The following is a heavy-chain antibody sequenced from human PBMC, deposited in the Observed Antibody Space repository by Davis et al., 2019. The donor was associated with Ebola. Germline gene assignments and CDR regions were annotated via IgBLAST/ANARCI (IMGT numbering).Heavy chain of an antibody. CDR2: ISSSGKTI. J-gene: IGHJ6*02. CDR1: GFPFSKSD. V-gene: IGHV3-48*03. D-gene: IGHD3-3*01. Sequence: GESLKISCAASGFPFSKSDMHWVRQAPGKGLEWISYISSSGKTIYFADSVRGRFNISRDNAESPLVLHINNLRGDGAAVYYCARGLERDYDFWTGYSPTAGMDVWGQGATVTVSS. CDR3: ARGLERDYDFWTGYSPTAGMDV.